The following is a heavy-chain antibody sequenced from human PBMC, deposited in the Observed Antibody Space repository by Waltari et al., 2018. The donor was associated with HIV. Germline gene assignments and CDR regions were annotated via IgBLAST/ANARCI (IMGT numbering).Heavy chain of an antibody. Sequence: EIQLVQSGAEVKETRESLKISCTGFGYRFTSYWIGWVRQMPGKGLEWIGIIYPGDSDTRYSPSFQGQVTISADKSINTAYLQWSRLKASDTAIYYCARYRYSGSYSPYNYDMDVWGHGTTVTVSS. V-gene: IGHV5-51*03. CDR1: GYRFTSYW. J-gene: IGHJ6*02. CDR2: IYPGDSDT. CDR3: ARYRYSGSYSPYNYDMDV. D-gene: IGHD1-26*01.